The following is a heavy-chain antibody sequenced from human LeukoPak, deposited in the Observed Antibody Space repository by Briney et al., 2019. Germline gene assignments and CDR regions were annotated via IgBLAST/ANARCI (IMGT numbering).Heavy chain of an antibody. CDR1: GYGFTSYW. V-gene: IGHV5-51*01. CDR3: ARRVCSSTICYAGSTDAFDI. J-gene: IGHJ3*02. D-gene: IGHD2-2*01. CDR2: IYPGDSDT. Sequence: GVSLQISSQGSGYGFTSYWIGWVRPMPGKGLEWMGIIYPGDSDTRYSPSFQGKVTISADKSITTAYLQWSSLKASDTAMYYCARRVCSSTICYAGSTDAFDIWGQGTMVTVSS.